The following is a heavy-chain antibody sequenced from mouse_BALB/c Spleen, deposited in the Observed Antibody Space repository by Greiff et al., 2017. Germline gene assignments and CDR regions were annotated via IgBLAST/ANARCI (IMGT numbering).Heavy chain of an antibody. CDR2: IRLKSNYYAT. D-gene: IGHD2-3*01. CDR3: TRLYDGAMDY. CDR1: GFTFSNYW. J-gene: IGHJ4*01. V-gene: IGHV6-6*02. Sequence: EVKLMESGGGLVQPGGSMKLSCVASGFTFSNYWMNWVRQSPEKGLEWVAEIRLKSNYYATHYAESVKGRFTISRDDSKSSVYLQMNNLRAEDTGIYYCTRLYDGAMDYWGQGTSVTVSS.